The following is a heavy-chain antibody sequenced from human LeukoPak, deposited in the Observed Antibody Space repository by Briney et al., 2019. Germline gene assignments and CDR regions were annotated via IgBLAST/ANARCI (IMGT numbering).Heavy chain of an antibody. D-gene: IGHD5-12*01. CDR1: GGSFSGYY. J-gene: IGHJ3*02. V-gene: IGHV4-34*01. Sequence: SETLSLTCAVYGGSFSGYYWSWIRQPPGKGLEWIGEINHSGGTNYNPSLKSRVTISVDTSKNQFSLKLSSVTAADTAVYYCARDGVDIVASGAFDIWGQGTMVTVSS. CDR2: INHSGGT. CDR3: ARDGVDIVASGAFDI.